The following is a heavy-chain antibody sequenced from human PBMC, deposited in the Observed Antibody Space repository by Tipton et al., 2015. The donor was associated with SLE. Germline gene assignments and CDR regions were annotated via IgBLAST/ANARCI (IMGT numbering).Heavy chain of an antibody. CDR2: VYYSGST. CDR3: ARQRLRLLSPLDA. CDR1: GGSISSSSYY. Sequence: TLSLTCTVSGGSISSSSYYWGWIRQPPGKGPEWIGSVYYSGSTYYNPSLKSRVTISVDTSKNQFSLKLSSVTAADTAVYYCARQRLRLLSPLDAWGQGTTVTVS. D-gene: IGHD3-10*01. J-gene: IGHJ6*02. V-gene: IGHV4-39*07.